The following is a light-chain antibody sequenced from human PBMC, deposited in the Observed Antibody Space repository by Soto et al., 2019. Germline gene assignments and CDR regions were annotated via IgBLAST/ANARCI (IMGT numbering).Light chain of an antibody. CDR3: QQYGSSPLT. J-gene: IGKJ4*01. CDR1: QSISGRY. V-gene: IGKV3-20*01. Sequence: VLTQSPGTLSLSPGERASLSCRASQSISGRYLAWYQQKPGQAPRLLIYDASSRATGIPDRFSGSGSGTDFILTISRLEPEDFAVYYCQQYGSSPLTFGGGTKVEIK. CDR2: DAS.